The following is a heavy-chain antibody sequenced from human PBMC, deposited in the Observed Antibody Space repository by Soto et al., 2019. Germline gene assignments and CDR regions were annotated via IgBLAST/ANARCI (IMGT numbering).Heavy chain of an antibody. CDR2: ISAYNGNT. V-gene: IGHV1-18*01. CDR3: ARSELDTAMVIFDY. Sequence: ASVKVSCKASGYTFTSYGISWVRQAPGQGLEWMGWISAYNGNTNYAQKLQGRVTMTTDTSTSTAYMELRSLRSDDTAVYYCARSELDTAMVIFDYWGQGTLVTVSS. J-gene: IGHJ4*02. D-gene: IGHD5-18*01. CDR1: GYTFTSYG.